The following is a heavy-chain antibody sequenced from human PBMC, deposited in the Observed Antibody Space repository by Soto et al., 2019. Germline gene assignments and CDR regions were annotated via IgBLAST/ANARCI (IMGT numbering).Heavy chain of an antibody. J-gene: IGHJ4*02. CDR3: ASTRAYSYEGGIYYFEL. Sequence: ASVKVSCKASGGTFSRYTISWVRQAPGQGLEWMGGIIPLFGTKNSAQKFQDRVTITADESTSTGYMELSSLRSEDTAFYYCASTRAYSYEGGIYYFELWGQGTLVTVSS. CDR1: GGTFSRYT. CDR2: IIPLFGTK. V-gene: IGHV1-69*13. D-gene: IGHD5-18*01.